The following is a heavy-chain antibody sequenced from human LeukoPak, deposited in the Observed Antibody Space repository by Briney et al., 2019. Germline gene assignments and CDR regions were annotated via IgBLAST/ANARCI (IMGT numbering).Heavy chain of an antibody. CDR1: GFTFSSYA. J-gene: IGHJ4*02. Sequence: GGSLRLSCAASGFTFSSYAMSWVRQAPGKGLEWVSVISASGGRTSYADSVKGRFTVSRDNSKNTLYLQMNSLRAEDTAVYYCARAVGATSIDYWGQGTLVTVSS. CDR3: ARAVGATSIDY. CDR2: ISASGGRT. D-gene: IGHD1-26*01. V-gene: IGHV3-23*01.